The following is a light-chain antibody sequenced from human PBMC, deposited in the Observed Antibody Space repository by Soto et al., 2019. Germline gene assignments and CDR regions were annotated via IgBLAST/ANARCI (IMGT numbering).Light chain of an antibody. Sequence: IRMTQPPSTLYTSTTVRVTITCRSRHGHSSYLAAYQQKPGKAPKLLIYAAFTFQSGVPSGSSGSGSGSDFTLTISCLQSEDFATYYCQQYYSYPPTFGGGTKVDIK. CDR2: AAF. CDR3: QQYYSYPPT. V-gene: IGKV1-8*01. CDR1: HGHSSY. J-gene: IGKJ4*01.